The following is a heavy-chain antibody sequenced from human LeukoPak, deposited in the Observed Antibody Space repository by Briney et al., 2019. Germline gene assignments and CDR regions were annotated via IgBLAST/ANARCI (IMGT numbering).Heavy chain of an antibody. CDR1: GFTFSTYW. J-gene: IGHJ4*02. Sequence: PGGSLRLSCAASGFTFSTYWMSWVRQAPGKGLEWVANIKHDGSDRNYVDSVRGRFTISRDNGKNLLHLQMNTLRAEDTAVYYCARDFYYYDSSGYYLPPAFDYWGQGTLVTVSS. V-gene: IGHV3-7*01. CDR2: IKHDGSDR. CDR3: ARDFYYYDSSGYYLPPAFDY. D-gene: IGHD3-22*01.